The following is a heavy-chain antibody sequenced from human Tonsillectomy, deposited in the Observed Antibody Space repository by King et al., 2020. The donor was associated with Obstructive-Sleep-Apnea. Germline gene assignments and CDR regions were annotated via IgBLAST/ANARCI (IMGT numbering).Heavy chain of an antibody. D-gene: IGHD1-26*01. Sequence: QLQESGPGLVKPSETLSLTCTVSGGSISGYYWSWIRQPPGKGLEWIGYIYYSGGTNYNPSLKRRGTISVDTSKNQFSLKLSSATAADTAVYYCARHVAGATFGTFDFWGQGTLVTVSS. CDR3: ARHVAGATFGTFDF. J-gene: IGHJ4*02. CDR1: GGSISGYY. V-gene: IGHV4-59*08. CDR2: IYYSGGT.